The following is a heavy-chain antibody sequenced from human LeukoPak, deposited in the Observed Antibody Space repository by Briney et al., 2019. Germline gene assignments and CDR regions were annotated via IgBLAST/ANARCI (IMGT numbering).Heavy chain of an antibody. D-gene: IGHD2-2*01. CDR1: GGPFRTYV. CDR3: AGGYCSSTSCYYYYYMDV. V-gene: IGHV1-69*13. Sequence: SVKVSCKASGGPFRTYVISWVRQAPGQGLEWMGGFTPVFGTVHYAQKFQGRVTITADESTSIVYMELSSLRFEDTAVYYCAGGYCSSTSCYYYYYMDVWGKGTRSPSP. J-gene: IGHJ6*03. CDR2: FTPVFGTV.